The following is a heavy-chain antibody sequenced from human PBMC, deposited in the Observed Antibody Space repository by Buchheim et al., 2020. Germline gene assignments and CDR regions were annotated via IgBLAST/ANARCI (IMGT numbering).Heavy chain of an antibody. CDR3: AKVTPSMVPYYYYYGMDV. CDR1: GFTFSSYW. Sequence: VQLVESGGGLVQPGGSLRLSCAASGFTFSSYWMSWVRQAPGKGLEWVAVISYDGSNKYYADSVKGRFTISRDNSKNTLYLQMNSLRAEDTAVYYCAKVTPSMVPYYYYYGMDVWGQGTT. D-gene: IGHD3-10*01. V-gene: IGHV3-30*18. CDR2: ISYDGSNK. J-gene: IGHJ6*02.